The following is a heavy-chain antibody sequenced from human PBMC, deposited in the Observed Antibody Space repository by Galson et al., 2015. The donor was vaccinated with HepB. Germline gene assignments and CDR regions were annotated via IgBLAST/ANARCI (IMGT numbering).Heavy chain of an antibody. Sequence: SLRLSCAASGFTFSSYGMHWVRQAPGKGLEWVAVISYDGSNKYYADSVKGRFTISRDNSKNTLYLQMNSLRAEDTAVYYCAKCSGGSCYYYGMDVWGQGTTVTVSS. CDR3: AKCSGGSCYYYGMDV. D-gene: IGHD2-15*01. V-gene: IGHV3-30*18. CDR1: GFTFSSYG. CDR2: ISYDGSNK. J-gene: IGHJ6*02.